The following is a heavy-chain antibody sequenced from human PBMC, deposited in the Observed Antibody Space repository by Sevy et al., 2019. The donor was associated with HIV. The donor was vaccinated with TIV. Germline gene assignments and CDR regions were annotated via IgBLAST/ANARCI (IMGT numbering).Heavy chain of an antibody. V-gene: IGHV3-30-3*01. CDR1: GFAFRTYA. J-gene: IGHJ4*02. Sequence: GGSLRLSCAASGFAFRTYAFHWVRQAPGRGLEWVGLISSNGDNAFYANSVRGRFTISRDNSMNTLYLELNNLTPDDTAVYYCAGGPEGELTSFLSHWGQGTLVTVSS. CDR3: AGGPEGELTSFLSH. CDR2: ISSNGDNA. D-gene: IGHD3-9*01.